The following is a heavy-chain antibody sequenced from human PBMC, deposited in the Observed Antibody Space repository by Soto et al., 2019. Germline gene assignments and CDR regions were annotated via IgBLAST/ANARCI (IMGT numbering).Heavy chain of an antibody. J-gene: IGHJ4*02. CDR3: ARSDYYGSGSSIAFDY. CDR1: GYTVTSYA. V-gene: IGHV1-3*01. D-gene: IGHD3-10*01. CDR2: INAGNGNT. Sequence: GASVKVSCKASGYTVTSYAMHWVRQAPGQRLEWMGWINAGNGNTKYSQKFQGRVTITRDTSASTAYMELSSLRSEDTDVYYCARSDYYGSGSSIAFDYWGQGTLVTVS.